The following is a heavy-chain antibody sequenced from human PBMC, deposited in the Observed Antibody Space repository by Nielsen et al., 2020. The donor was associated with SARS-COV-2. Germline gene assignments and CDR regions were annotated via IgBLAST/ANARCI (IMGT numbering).Heavy chain of an antibody. CDR1: GGSVTSGSYY. J-gene: IGHJ5*02. CDR2: IYHSGTT. V-gene: IGHV4-61*01. Sequence: SETLSLTCTISGGSVTSGSYYWSWIRQPPGKGLEWIGYIYHSGTTNYNPSLKSRVTISIDTSKTQFSLKLNSVAAADTAVYYCARGLSLSGFDPWGQGTLVTVSS. CDR3: ARGLSLSGFDP. D-gene: IGHD3-10*01.